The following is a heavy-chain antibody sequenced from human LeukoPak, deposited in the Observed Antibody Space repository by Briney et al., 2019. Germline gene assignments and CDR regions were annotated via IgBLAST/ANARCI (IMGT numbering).Heavy chain of an antibody. CDR1: GFTFSSYG. J-gene: IGHJ4*02. D-gene: IGHD3-16*01. Sequence: GGSLRLSCAATGFTFSSYGMHWVRQAPGKGLERVAFIRYDGSNKYYADSVKGRFTISRDNSKNTLFLQMNSLRAEDTAVYYCAKLPAYDYVWIEPHYWGQGTLVTVSS. CDR3: AKLPAYDYVWIEPHY. CDR2: IRYDGSNK. V-gene: IGHV3-30*02.